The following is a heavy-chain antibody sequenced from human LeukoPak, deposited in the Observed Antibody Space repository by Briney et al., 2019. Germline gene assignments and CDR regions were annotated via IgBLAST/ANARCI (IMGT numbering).Heavy chain of an antibody. CDR1: GFTFSSYE. D-gene: IGHD2-2*01. V-gene: IGHV3-48*03. CDR2: ISSSGSTI. J-gene: IGHJ4*02. CDR3: ARDEHCSSTSCYFNFGY. Sequence: GGSLRLSCAASGFTFSSYEMNWVRQAPGKGLEWVSYISSSGSTIYYADSVKGRFTISRDNAKNSLYLQMNSLRAEDTAVYYCARDEHCSSTSCYFNFGYWGQGTLVTVSS.